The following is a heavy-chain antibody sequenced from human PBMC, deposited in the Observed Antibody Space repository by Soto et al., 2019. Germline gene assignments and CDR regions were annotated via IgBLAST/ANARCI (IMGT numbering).Heavy chain of an antibody. J-gene: IGHJ4*02. CDR1: GFTFNNYA. CDR2: ISGSGGST. D-gene: IGHD1-1*01. CDR3: AKRATGTYFDY. V-gene: IGHV3-23*01. Sequence: EVQLLESGGGSVQPGGSLRLSCAASGFTFNNYAMSWVRQAPGKGPEWVSVISGSGGSTYYADSVKGRFTISRDNSKNTLYLQMNSLRGEDTAVYYCAKRATGTYFDYWGQGTLVTVSS.